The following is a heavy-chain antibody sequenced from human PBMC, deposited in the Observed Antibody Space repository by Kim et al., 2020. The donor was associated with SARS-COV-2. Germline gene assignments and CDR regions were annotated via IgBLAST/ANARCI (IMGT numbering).Heavy chain of an antibody. CDR2: ISSSSSYI. CDR3: ARGLPRSWFDP. J-gene: IGHJ5*02. V-gene: IGHV3-21*01. CDR1: GFTFSSYS. Sequence: GGSLRLSCAASGFTFSSYSMNWVRQAPGKGLEWVSSISSSSSYIYYADSVKGRFTISRDNAKNSLYLQMNSLRAEDTAVYYCARGLPRSWFDPWGQGTLVTVSS.